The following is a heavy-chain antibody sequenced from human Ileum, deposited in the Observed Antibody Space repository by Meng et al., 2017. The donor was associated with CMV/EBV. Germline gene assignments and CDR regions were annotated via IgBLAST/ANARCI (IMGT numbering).Heavy chain of an antibody. CDR3: ARGELDNWIYWYFDL. V-gene: IGHV4-34*01. D-gene: IGHD1-20*01. CDR2: ISHSGST. Sequence: SETLSLTCAVYGGSFSGYYWSWIRQPPGKGLEWIGEISHSGSTNYNPSLKSRVTISLDTSKNQFSLKLSSVTAADTAVYYCARGELDNWIYWYFDLWGRGTLVTVSS. J-gene: IGHJ2*01. CDR1: GGSFSGYY.